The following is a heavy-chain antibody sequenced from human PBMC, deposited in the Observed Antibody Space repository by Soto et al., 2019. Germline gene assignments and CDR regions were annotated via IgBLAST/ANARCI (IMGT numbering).Heavy chain of an antibody. Sequence: PGESLKISCKGSGYSFTSCWIGWVRQMPGKGLEWMGIIYPGDSDTRYSPSFQGQVTISADKSISTAYLQWSSLKASDTAMYYCARGYYYDSSGYWPDAFDIWGQGTMVTVSS. D-gene: IGHD3-22*01. V-gene: IGHV5-51*01. CDR3: ARGYYYDSSGYWPDAFDI. J-gene: IGHJ3*02. CDR2: IYPGDSDT. CDR1: GYSFTSCW.